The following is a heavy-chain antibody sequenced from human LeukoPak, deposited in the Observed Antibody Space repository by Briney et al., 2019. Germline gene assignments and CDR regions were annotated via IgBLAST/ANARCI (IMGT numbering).Heavy chain of an antibody. V-gene: IGHV1-2*02. D-gene: IGHD5-12*01. J-gene: IGHJ3*02. Sequence: ASVKVSCKASGYTFTGYYMHWVRQAPGQGLEWMGWINPNSGGTKYAQKFQGRVTMTRDTSISTAYMELSRLRSDDTAVYYCARGYILNDAFDIWGQGTMVTVSS. CDR2: INPNSGGT. CDR3: ARGYILNDAFDI. CDR1: GYTFTGYY.